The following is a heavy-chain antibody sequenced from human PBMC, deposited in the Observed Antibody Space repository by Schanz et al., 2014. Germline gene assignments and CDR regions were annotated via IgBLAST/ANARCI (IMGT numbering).Heavy chain of an antibody. D-gene: IGHD2-21*01. V-gene: IGHV1-8*01. CDR1: GYNITSND. Sequence: QVHLVQSGAEVKKPGASVKVSCKASGYNITSNDVTWVRQATGQGLEWMGWMNPNSGNTGYAQKFQGRVTMTRNTSISTAYMELRNLRSDDTAVYYCARDRLECGAECYSVEVFEIWGQGTLVIVSS. CDR3: ARDRLECGAECYSVEVFEI. CDR2: MNPNSGNT. J-gene: IGHJ4*02.